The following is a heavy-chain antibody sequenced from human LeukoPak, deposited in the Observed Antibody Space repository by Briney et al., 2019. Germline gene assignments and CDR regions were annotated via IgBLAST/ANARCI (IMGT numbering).Heavy chain of an antibody. J-gene: IGHJ4*02. D-gene: IGHD1-26*01. CDR1: GYTFTSYA. CDR3: ARDLGAMEPDY. CDR2: IIPIFGTA. V-gene: IGHV1-69*13. Sequence: EASVKVSCKASGYTFTSYAISWVRQAPGQGLEWMGGIIPIFGTANYAQKFQGRVTITADESTSTAYMELSSLRSEDTAVYYCARDLGAMEPDYWGQGTLVTVSS.